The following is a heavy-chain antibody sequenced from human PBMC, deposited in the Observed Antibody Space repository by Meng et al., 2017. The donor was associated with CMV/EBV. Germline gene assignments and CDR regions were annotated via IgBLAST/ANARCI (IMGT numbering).Heavy chain of an antibody. V-gene: IGHV6-1*01. CDR2: TYYRSKWYN. CDR1: GDSVSSNSAA. CDR3: AREAPIGITIFGVVINQLDY. J-gene: IGHJ4*02. Sequence: SQTPSLTCAISGDSVSSNSAAWNWIRQSPSRGLEWLGRTYYRSKWYNDYAVSVKSRITINPDTSKNQFSLQLNSATPEDTAVYCCAREAPIGITIFGVVINQLDYWGQGTLVTVSS. D-gene: IGHD3-3*01.